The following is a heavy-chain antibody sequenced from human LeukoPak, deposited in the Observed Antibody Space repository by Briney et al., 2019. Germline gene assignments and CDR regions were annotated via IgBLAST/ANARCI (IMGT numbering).Heavy chain of an antibody. D-gene: IGHD2-2*01. Sequence: GESLKISCKGSGYSFTSYWIGWVRQMPGKGLEWMGITYPGDSEARYSTSFQGQVPIPADKSISTTYLHWSRLKASGTAMYCCARWLGYCSSSSCYQPFDYWGQGTLVTVSS. CDR1: GYSFTSYW. CDR2: TYPGDSEA. V-gene: IGHV5-51*01. CDR3: ARWLGYCSSSSCYQPFDY. J-gene: IGHJ4*02.